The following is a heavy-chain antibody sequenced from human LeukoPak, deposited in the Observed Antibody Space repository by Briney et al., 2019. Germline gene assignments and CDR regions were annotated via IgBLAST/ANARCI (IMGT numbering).Heavy chain of an antibody. CDR2: ISSISTYT. CDR1: GFTFSSYG. CDR3: ARGGRYFDY. Sequence: GGSLRLSCAASGFTFSSYGMNWVRQAPGKGPEWVSSISSISTYTHYADSVKGRFTISRDNAKNSLYLQMNSLRAEDTAVYYCARGGRYFDYWGQGTLVTVSS. J-gene: IGHJ4*02. V-gene: IGHV3-21*01.